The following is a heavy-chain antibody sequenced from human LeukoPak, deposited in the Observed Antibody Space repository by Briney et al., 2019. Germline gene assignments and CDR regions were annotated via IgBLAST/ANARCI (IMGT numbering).Heavy chain of an antibody. D-gene: IGHD3-10*01. Sequence: GGSLRLSCAASGFTFSSYGMHWVRQAPGKGLEWVAVISYDGSNKYYADSVKGRFTISRDNSKNTLYLQMNSLRAEDTAVYYCAKDQYYYGSGSYYDAFDIWGQGTMVTVSS. CDR3: AKDQYYYGSGSYYDAFDI. CDR2: ISYDGSNK. CDR1: GFTFSSYG. J-gene: IGHJ3*02. V-gene: IGHV3-30*18.